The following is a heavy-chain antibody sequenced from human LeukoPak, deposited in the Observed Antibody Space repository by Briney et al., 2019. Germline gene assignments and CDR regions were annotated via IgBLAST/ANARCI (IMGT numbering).Heavy chain of an antibody. CDR3: SRDGTGTFDF. CDR1: GDSVSSNSAA. CDR2: TYYRSKWYK. Sequence: SQTLSLTCAISGDSVSSNSAAWNWIRQSPSRGLEWLGRTYYRSKWYKDYAVSVKSRITIKPDTSKNQNCLQLNSGTPEYTAVYYVSRDGTGTFDFWGQGTLVTVSS. D-gene: IGHD6-13*01. J-gene: IGHJ4*02. V-gene: IGHV6-1*01.